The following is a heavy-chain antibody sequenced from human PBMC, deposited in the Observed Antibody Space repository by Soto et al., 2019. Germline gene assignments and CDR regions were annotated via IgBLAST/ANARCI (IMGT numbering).Heavy chain of an antibody. V-gene: IGHV4-59*08. CDR2: IYYSGST. Sequence: PSETLSLTCTVSGGSISSYYWSWIRQPPGKGLEWIGYIYYSGSTNYNPSLKSRVTISVDTSKNQFSLKLSSVTAADTAVYYCARHIGRGFDYWGQGTLVTVSS. D-gene: IGHD3-16*02. CDR1: GGSISSYY. CDR3: ARHIGRGFDY. J-gene: IGHJ4*02.